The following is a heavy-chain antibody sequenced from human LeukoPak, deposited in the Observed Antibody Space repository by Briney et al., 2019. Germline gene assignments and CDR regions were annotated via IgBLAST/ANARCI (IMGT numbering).Heavy chain of an antibody. V-gene: IGHV4-39*01. CDR2: IYYSGST. CDR3: ARGGLVRGTINSLIAFDI. Sequence: SETLSLTCTVSGGSISSSSYYWGGIRQPPGKGREWIGSIYYSGSTYYNPSLKSRFTISVDTAKNQGYRQLRYGHPEDTALYYCARGGLVRGTINSLIAFDIWGQGIMVTVSS. D-gene: IGHD3-10*01. J-gene: IGHJ3*02. CDR1: GGSISSSSYY.